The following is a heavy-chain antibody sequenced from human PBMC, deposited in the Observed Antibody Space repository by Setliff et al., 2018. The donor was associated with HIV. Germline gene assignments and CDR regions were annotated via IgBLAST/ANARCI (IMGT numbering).Heavy chain of an antibody. J-gene: IGHJ6*03. Sequence: SSETLSLTCTVSGGSISSYYWSWIRQPPGKGLEWIGYIYTSGSTSYNPSLKRRVTISVDTSKNQFFLKLSSVTAADTAVYYCARGGGYCSSTSCYSGITRLGFYMDVWGKGTTVTVSS. D-gene: IGHD2-2*01. CDR1: GGSISSYY. CDR2: IYTSGST. V-gene: IGHV4-4*09. CDR3: ARGGGYCSSTSCYSGITRLGFYMDV.